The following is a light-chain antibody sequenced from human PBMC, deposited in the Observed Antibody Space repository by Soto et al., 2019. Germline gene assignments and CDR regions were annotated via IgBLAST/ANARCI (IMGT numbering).Light chain of an antibody. V-gene: IGLV2-14*01. CDR3: NSYTSSNTLNWV. CDR1: SSDVGGYNY. CDR2: EVS. J-gene: IGLJ3*02. Sequence: QSALTQPASVSGSPGQSITISCTGTSSDVGGYNYVSWYQQHPGKAPKLMIYEVSNRPSGVSNRFSGSKSGNTASLTISGLQAEDEDDYYCNSYTSSNTLNWVFGGGTKVTVL.